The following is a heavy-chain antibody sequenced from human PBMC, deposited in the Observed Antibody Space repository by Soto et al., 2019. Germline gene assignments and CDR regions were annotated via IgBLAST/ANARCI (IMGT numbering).Heavy chain of an antibody. CDR3: AKETYGDYFYYYVLDV. CDR1: GFTFSSYG. CDR2: ISYDGSNK. V-gene: IGHV3-30*18. J-gene: IGHJ6*02. D-gene: IGHD4-17*01. Sequence: QVQLVESGGGVVQPGGSRRLSCAASGFTFSSYGMHWVRQAPGKGLEWGSVISYDGSNKYYADSVKGRFTISRDNSKNTPYLLMNCLTAEYTAGYYCAKETYGDYFYYYVLDVWGQVTKVTVSS.